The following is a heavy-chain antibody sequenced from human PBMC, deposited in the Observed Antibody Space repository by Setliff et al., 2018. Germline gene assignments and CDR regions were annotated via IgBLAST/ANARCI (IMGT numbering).Heavy chain of an antibody. CDR3: ARVTRSASGTYYLLDY. CDR1: GGSISSYY. V-gene: IGHV4-59*01. J-gene: IGHJ4*02. Sequence: SETLSLTCTVSGGSISSYYWSWIRQPAGKGLEWIGYIYYSGSTNYNPSLKSRVTISVDTSKDHFSLKLTSVTAADTAIYYCARVTRSASGTYYLLDYWGQGTLVTVSS. CDR2: IYYSGST. D-gene: IGHD3-10*01.